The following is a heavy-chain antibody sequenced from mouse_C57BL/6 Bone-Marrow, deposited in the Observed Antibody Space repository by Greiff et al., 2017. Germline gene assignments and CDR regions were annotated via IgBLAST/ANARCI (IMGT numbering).Heavy chain of an antibody. V-gene: IGHV1-80*01. D-gene: IGHD1-1*02. J-gene: IGHJ1*03. CDR2: IYPGDGDT. Sequence: QVQLKESGAELVKPGASVKISCKASGYAFSSYWMNWVKQRPGQGLEWIGQIYPGDGDTNYNGKFKGKATLTADKSSSTAYMQLSSLTSEDSAVYFCERRGQLFWYFDVWGTGTTVTVSS. CDR1: GYAFSSYW. CDR3: ERRGQLFWYFDV.